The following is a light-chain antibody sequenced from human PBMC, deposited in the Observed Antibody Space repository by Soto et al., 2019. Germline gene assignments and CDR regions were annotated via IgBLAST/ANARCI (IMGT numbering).Light chain of an antibody. J-gene: IGLJ3*02. CDR1: SSDVGGYNH. CDR3: NSYTNTDTFWV. Sequence: QSALTQTASVSGSPGQSITISCTGTSSDVGGYNHVSWYQQHSGKVPKVIIYEVSNRPSGVSDRFSGSKSGNTASLTISGLQPEDEADYYCNSYTNTDTFWVFGGGTKLTVL. CDR2: EVS. V-gene: IGLV2-14*01.